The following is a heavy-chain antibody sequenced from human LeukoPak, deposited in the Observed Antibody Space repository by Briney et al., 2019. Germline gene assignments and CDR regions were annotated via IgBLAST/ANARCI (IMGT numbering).Heavy chain of an antibody. J-gene: IGHJ4*02. CDR3: AIRRDFGATPAIFGH. V-gene: IGHV1-2*02. CDR1: GYNFAVYY. CDR2: VNPQNGDT. D-gene: IGHD4-17*01. Sequence: GASVNVSCKASGYNFAVYYIQWLRQTPGQGPEWMGWVNPQNGDTKVVEKFGGRVTMASDTSINTVFLELNSLTPNDTGVYYCAIRRDFGATPAIFGHWGPGTQVTVSS.